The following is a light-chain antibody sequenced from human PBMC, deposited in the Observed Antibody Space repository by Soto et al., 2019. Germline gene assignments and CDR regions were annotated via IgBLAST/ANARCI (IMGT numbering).Light chain of an antibody. CDR1: PSVRSY. CDR2: DAS. CDR3: QQRSNCPWT. Sequence: ESVLTQSPATLSLYPGEKATLSCRAIPSVRSYLAWYQQKPGPAPRLLIYDASIRATVIPARFGGTGSETDFTLTISSLELEDFAVYYCQQRSNCPWTLGQGTKVEIK. V-gene: IGKV3-11*01. J-gene: IGKJ1*01.